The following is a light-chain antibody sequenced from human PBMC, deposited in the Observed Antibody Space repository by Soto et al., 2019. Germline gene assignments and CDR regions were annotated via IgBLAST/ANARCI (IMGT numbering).Light chain of an antibody. Sequence: EIVLTQSPGTLSLSPGERATLSFRASQNVDTKYLAWYQFKPGQALRIIIFGASTRATGIPAKFSGSGSGTEFTLTISSLQSEDFAVYYCQQYNNWPLTFGGGTKVDIK. V-gene: IGKV3-15*01. J-gene: IGKJ4*01. CDR1: QNVDTKY. CDR3: QQYNNWPLT. CDR2: GAS.